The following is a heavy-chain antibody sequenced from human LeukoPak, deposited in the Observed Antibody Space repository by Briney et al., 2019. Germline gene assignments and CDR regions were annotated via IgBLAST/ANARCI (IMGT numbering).Heavy chain of an antibody. CDR2: ISTSSSYI. Sequence: GGTLRLSCAASGFTFSSYGMSWVRQAPGKGLEWVSSISTSSSYINYADSVKGRVTISRDNGKKSLYLQMHSLRAEDTAVYYCARGSSNIAGRDNWFDPWGQGTLVTVSS. J-gene: IGHJ5*02. CDR3: ARGSSNIAGRDNWFDP. V-gene: IGHV3-21*01. CDR1: GFTFSSYG. D-gene: IGHD6-6*01.